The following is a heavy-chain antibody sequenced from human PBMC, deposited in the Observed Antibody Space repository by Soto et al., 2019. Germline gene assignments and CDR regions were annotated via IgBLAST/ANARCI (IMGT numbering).Heavy chain of an antibody. J-gene: IGHJ4*02. CDR3: ATDLGMPSGGRWYSTFFED. CDR1: GFTFSSRG. V-gene: IGHV3-33*01. Sequence: QVQLVESGGGVVQPGRSLRLSCEASGFTFSSRGMQWLRQAQGKGLEWVAFIWSHGSGQYYADSVWGRFTISRDNSRNTLYLQMNSLRADDTAVYYCATDLGMPSGGRWYSTFFEDWGQGTLVTVSP. D-gene: IGHD2-15*01. CDR2: IWSHGSGQ.